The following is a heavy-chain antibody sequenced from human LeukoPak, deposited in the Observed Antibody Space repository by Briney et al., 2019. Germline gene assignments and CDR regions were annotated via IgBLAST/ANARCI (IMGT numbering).Heavy chain of an antibody. D-gene: IGHD2-15*01. CDR1: GXSISSSGYY. V-gene: IGHV4-39*01. CDR2: IYYTGST. CDR3: ARVPSDIVVVEPATPDF. Sequence: SETLSLTCTVSGXSISSSGYYWGWIRQPPGKGLEWIGSIYYTGSTYYNPSLKSRVTISVDTSKKQFSLNLSSVTAADTAVYYCARVPSDIVVVEPATPDFWGQGTLVTVSS. J-gene: IGHJ4*02.